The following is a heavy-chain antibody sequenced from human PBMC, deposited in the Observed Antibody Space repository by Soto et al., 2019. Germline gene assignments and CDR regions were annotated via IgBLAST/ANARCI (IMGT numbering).Heavy chain of an antibody. CDR3: ARDGGRHSGGIDY. J-gene: IGHJ4*02. V-gene: IGHV1-69*01. CDR1: GGTFSSYS. D-gene: IGHD1-26*01. Sequence: QVQLVQSGAEVKKPGSSVKVSCKASGGTFSSYSIYWVRQAPGQGLEWMGEIIPIFGTANYAQKFQGRVTITAAESTSTAYMELSSLRSEDTAVYYCARDGGRHSGGIDYWGQGTLVTVSS. CDR2: IIPIFGTA.